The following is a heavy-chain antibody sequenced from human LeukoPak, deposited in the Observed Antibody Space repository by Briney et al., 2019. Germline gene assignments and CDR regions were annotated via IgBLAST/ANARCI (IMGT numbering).Heavy chain of an antibody. D-gene: IGHD3-10*01. CDR2: INHSGSN. J-gene: IGHJ2*01. CDR3: ARAQSNWMVRGVIIDWYFDL. Sequence: SERLSLTCAVYGGSFSGYYWSWIRQPPGKGLEWIGEINHSGSNNYNPPLKSRVTISVDTSKNQFSLKLGSVTAADTAVYYCARAQSNWMVRGVIIDWYFDLWGRGTLVTVSS. CDR1: GGSFSGYY. V-gene: IGHV4-34*01.